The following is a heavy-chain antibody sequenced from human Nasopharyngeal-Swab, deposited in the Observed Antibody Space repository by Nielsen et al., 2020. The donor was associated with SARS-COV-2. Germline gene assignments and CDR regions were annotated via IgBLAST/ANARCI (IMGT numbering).Heavy chain of an antibody. Sequence: ASVKVSCKASGYTFTSYAMNWVRQAPGQGLEWMGWINTNTGNPTYAQGFTGRFVFSLDTSVSTAYLQISSLKAEDTAVYYCARGVRRWQQLVRALGYWGQGTLVTVSS. CDR2: INTNTGNP. D-gene: IGHD6-13*01. V-gene: IGHV7-4-1*02. CDR1: GYTFTSYA. J-gene: IGHJ4*02. CDR3: ARGVRRWQQLVRALGY.